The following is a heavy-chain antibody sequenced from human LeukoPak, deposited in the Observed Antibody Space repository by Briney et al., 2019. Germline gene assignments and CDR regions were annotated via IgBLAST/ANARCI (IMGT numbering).Heavy chain of an antibody. CDR1: GYTFSNYD. CDR2: VNPYSGNT. D-gene: IGHD5-24*01. J-gene: IGHJ5*02. CDR3: ASKPLEMATTSNNWFDP. V-gene: IGHV1-8*01. Sequence: ASVKVSCKASGYTFSNYDINWARQATGQGLEWMGWVNPYSGNTGYAQKFQGRITMTRDTSISTVYMELTSLRSEDTAVYYCASKPLEMATTSNNWFDPWGQGTLVTVSS.